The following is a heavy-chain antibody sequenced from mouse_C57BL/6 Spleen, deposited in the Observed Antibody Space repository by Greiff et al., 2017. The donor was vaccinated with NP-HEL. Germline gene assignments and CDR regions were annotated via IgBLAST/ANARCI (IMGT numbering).Heavy chain of an antibody. CDR2: IDPETGGT. Sequence: QVQLQQSGAELVRPGASVTLSCKASGYTFTDYEMHWVKQTPVHGLEWIGAIDPETGGTAYNQKFKGKAILTADKSSSTAYMELRSLTSEDSAVYYCTRSPSYLFDYWGQGTTLTVSS. CDR3: TRSPSYLFDY. J-gene: IGHJ2*01. D-gene: IGHD5-1*01. CDR1: GYTFTDYE. V-gene: IGHV1-15*01.